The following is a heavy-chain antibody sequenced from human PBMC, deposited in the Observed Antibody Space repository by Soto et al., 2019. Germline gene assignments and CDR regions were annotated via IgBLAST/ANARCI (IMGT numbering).Heavy chain of an antibody. CDR2: ISYDGSNK. V-gene: IGHV3-30*18. D-gene: IGHD2-8*01. CDR1: GFTFISYG. CDR3: AKDALMLRGYFDY. J-gene: IGHJ4*02. Sequence: GGSLRLSFSASGFTFISYGMHWVRQAPGKGLEWVAVISYDGSNKYYADSVKGRFTISRDNSKNTLYLQMNSLRAEDTAVYYCAKDALMLRGYFDYWGQGTLVTVSS.